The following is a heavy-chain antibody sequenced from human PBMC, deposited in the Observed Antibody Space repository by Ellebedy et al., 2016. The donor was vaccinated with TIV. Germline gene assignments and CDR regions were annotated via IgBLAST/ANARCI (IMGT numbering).Heavy chain of an antibody. J-gene: IGHJ4*02. CDR1: GFIVSSYY. Sequence: GGSLRLSCAASGFIVSSYYMIWVRQAPGKGLEWVSVIYDGCRTSYADSVTGRFTISRDSSKNTLYLQMNSLRADDSALYFCAVSLTTPGAFDYWGQGMLVTVSS. V-gene: IGHV3-53*01. CDR2: IYDGCRT. D-gene: IGHD1/OR15-1a*01. CDR3: AVSLTTPGAFDY.